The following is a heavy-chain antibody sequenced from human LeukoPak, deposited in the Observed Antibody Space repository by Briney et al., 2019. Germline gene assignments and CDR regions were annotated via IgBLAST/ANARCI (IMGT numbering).Heavy chain of an antibody. J-gene: IGHJ4*02. D-gene: IGHD3-9*01. V-gene: IGHV4-59*01. CDR3: ARGDILTGYYTAFDY. CDR2: IYYSGST. CDR1: GGSISSYY. Sequence: SETLSLTCTVSGGSISSYYWSWIRQPPGKRLEWIGYIYYSGSTNYNPSLKSRVTISVDTSKNQFSLKLSSVTAADTAVYYCARGDILTGYYTAFDYWGQGTLVTVSS.